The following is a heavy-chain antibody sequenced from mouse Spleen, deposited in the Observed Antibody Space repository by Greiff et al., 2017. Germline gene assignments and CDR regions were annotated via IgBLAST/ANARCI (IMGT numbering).Heavy chain of an antibody. Sequence: EVQLVESGGGLVQSGRSLRLSCATSGFTFSDFYMEWVRQAPGKGLEWIAASRNKANDYTTEYSASVKGRFIVSRDTSQSILYLQMNALRAEDTAIYYCARDDGYYFDYWGQGTTLTVSS. D-gene: IGHD2-2*01. CDR2: SRNKANDYTT. J-gene: IGHJ2*01. CDR3: ARDDGYYFDY. CDR1: GFTFSDFY. V-gene: IGHV7-1*01.